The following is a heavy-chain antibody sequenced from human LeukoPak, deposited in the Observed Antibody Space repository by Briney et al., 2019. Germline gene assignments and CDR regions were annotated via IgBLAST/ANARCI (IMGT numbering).Heavy chain of an antibody. CDR1: GGSFSGYY. CDR3: ARRGYSYGTSTGYYYYYYMDV. J-gene: IGHJ6*03. D-gene: IGHD5-18*01. V-gene: IGHV4-34*01. CDR2: INHSGST. Sequence: SETLSLTCAVYGGSFSGYYWSWIRQPPGKGLEWIGEINHSGSTNYNPSLKSRVTISVDTSKNQFSLKLSSVTAADTAVYYCARRGYSYGTSTGYYYYYYMDVWGKGTTVTISS.